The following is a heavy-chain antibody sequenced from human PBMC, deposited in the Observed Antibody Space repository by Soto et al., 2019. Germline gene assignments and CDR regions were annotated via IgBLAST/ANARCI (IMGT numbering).Heavy chain of an antibody. CDR1: GYSFTKYW. J-gene: IGHJ6*03. Sequence: GESLKISCKGSGYSFTKYWIGWVRQMPGKGLEWMGIIYPGDSDARYSPSFQGQVTISADKSISTAYLQWSSLKASDTAMYYCARMTYYDFWSGFPGGYYYYYMDVWGKGTTVTVSS. CDR3: ARMTYYDFWSGFPGGYYYYYMDV. D-gene: IGHD3-3*01. CDR2: IYPGDSDA. V-gene: IGHV5-51*01.